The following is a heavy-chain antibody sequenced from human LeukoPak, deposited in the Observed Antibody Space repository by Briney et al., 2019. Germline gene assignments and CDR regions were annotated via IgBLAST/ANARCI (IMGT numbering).Heavy chain of an antibody. J-gene: IGHJ4*02. CDR2: ISNDGTNK. V-gene: IGHV3-30-3*01. CDR1: GFTFSSYA. CDR3: ASGEYQLLLQFCSSWCADY. D-gene: IGHD2-2*01. Sequence: GRSLRLSCAASGFTFSSYAMHWVRQAPGKGLEWVAVISNDGTNKYYADSVRGRFTISRDNSKNTLYLQMNSLRVEDTAVYYCASGEYQLLLQFCSSWCADYWGQGTLVTVSS.